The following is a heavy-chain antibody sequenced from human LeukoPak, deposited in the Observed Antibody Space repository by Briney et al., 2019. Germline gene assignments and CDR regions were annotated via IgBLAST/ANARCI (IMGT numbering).Heavy chain of an antibody. V-gene: IGHV4-4*07. Sequence: PSETLSLTCTVSGGSISSYYWSWIRQPAGKGLEWIGRIYTSGSTNYNPSLKSRVTMSVDTSKNQFSLKLSSVTAADTAVYYCARVGYDSSDYYYYAFDIWGQGTMVTVSS. J-gene: IGHJ3*02. D-gene: IGHD3-22*01. CDR2: IYTSGST. CDR1: GGSISSYY. CDR3: ARVGYDSSDYYYYAFDI.